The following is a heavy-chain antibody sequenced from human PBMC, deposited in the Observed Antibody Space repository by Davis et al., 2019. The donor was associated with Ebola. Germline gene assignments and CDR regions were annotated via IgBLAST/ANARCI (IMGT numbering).Heavy chain of an antibody. CDR3: ARDSAGGVWFGEFDY. D-gene: IGHD3-10*01. Sequence: GESLKISCAASGFTFSSYSMNWVRQAPGKGLEWVSSISSSSSTIYYADSVKGRFTISRDNAKNSLYLQMNSLRDEDTAVYYCARDSAGGVWFGEFDYWGQGTLVTVSS. CDR2: ISSSSSTI. J-gene: IGHJ4*02. CDR1: GFTFSSYS. V-gene: IGHV3-48*02.